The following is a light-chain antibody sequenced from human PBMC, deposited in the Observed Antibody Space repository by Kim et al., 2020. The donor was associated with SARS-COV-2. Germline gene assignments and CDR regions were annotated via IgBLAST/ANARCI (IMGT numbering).Light chain of an antibody. CDR1: QSVLYNSNNKNY. CDR3: QQYYSSPPT. J-gene: IGKJ2*01. V-gene: IGKV4-1*01. Sequence: DIVMTQSPDSLAVSLGERATINCKSSQSVLYNSNNKNYLAWYQHKPGQPPKLLIYWASTRESGVPDRFSGGGSGTQFTLTIRSLQAEDVAVYYCQQYYSSPPTFGQGTKLEI. CDR2: WAS.